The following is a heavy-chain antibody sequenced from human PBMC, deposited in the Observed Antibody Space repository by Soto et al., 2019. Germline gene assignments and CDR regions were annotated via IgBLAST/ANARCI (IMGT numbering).Heavy chain of an antibody. D-gene: IGHD1-20*01. Sequence: EVQLVVSGGDLIQPGGSLRLSCAASGFTFSNYWMHWVRQAPGKGLVWVSRINGDGSTTSYADSVKGRFTISRDNAKNTLSLQMNSLRAEDTAVYYCVRGSGYNWRGDFWGQGTLVTVSS. CDR3: VRGSGYNWRGDF. J-gene: IGHJ4*02. V-gene: IGHV3-74*01. CDR1: GFTFSNYW. CDR2: INGDGSTT.